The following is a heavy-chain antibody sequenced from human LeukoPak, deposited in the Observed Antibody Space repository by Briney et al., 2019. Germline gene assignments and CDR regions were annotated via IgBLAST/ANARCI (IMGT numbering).Heavy chain of an antibody. CDR2: ITAIFRTT. V-gene: IGHV1-69*01. Sequence: GSSVKVSCKTSGGTFNSYAISWVRQAPGQGLEWMGGITAIFRTTNYAQKFQGRVTITADESMSTVYMELSSLRSEDTAVYYCARESHVTREDYWGQGTLVTVSS. D-gene: IGHD3-10*01. CDR1: GGTFNSYA. CDR3: ARESHVTREDY. J-gene: IGHJ4*02.